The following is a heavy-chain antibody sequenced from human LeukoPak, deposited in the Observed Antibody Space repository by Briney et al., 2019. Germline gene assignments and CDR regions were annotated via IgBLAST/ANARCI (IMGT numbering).Heavy chain of an antibody. Sequence: PSETLSLTCTVSGGSISSYYWSWVRQPAGKGLEWIGRVYTNGSTNYNPSLKGRVTMTVDTSKNQFSLKLSSVTAADTAVYYCARDWAGYSSGWHPFDYWGREPWSPSPQ. CDR3: ARDWAGYSSGWHPFDY. J-gene: IGHJ4*02. V-gene: IGHV4-4*07. D-gene: IGHD6-19*01. CDR1: GGSISSYY. CDR2: VYTNGST.